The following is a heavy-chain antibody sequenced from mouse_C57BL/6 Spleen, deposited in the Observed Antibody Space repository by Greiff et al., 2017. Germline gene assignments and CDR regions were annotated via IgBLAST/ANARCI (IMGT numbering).Heavy chain of an antibody. Sequence: QVKLMESGAELVKPGASVKLSCKASGYTFTESTIHWVKQRSGQGLEWIGWFYPGSGSIKYNEKFKDKATLTADKSSSTVYMELSRLTSEDSAVYFCARHDYYYGRGYYFDYWGQGTTLTVSS. CDR2: FYPGSGSI. D-gene: IGHD1-1*01. CDR1: GYTFTEST. J-gene: IGHJ2*01. CDR3: ARHDYYYGRGYYFDY. V-gene: IGHV1-62-2*01.